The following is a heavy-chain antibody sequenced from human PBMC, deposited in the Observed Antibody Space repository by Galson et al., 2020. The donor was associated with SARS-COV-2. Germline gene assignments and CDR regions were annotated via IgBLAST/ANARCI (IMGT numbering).Heavy chain of an antibody. J-gene: IGHJ3*02. D-gene: IGHD3-3*01. V-gene: IGHV3-30-3*01. CDR2: ISYDGSNK. CDR3: ARDLTIFGVVIHDNAFDI. Sequence: TGGSLRLSCAASGFTFSSYAMHWVRQAPGKGLEWVAVISYDGSNKYYADSVKGRFTISTDNSKNTLYLQMNSLRAEDTAVYYCARDLTIFGVVIHDNAFDIWGQGTMVTVSS. CDR1: GFTFSSYA.